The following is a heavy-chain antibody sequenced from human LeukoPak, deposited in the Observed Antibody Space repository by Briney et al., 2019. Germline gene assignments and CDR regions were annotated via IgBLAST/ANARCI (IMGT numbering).Heavy chain of an antibody. CDR2: INYSGST. CDR1: GGSFSGYY. CDR3: ARGPYYYDTRARVDY. J-gene: IGHJ4*02. Sequence: SETLSLTCAVYGGSFSGYYWSWIRQPPGKGLEWIGEINYSGSTNYNPSLKSRVTISVDTSKNQFSLKLSSVTAADTAVYYCARGPYYYDTRARVDYWGQGTLVTVSP. V-gene: IGHV4-34*01. D-gene: IGHD3-22*01.